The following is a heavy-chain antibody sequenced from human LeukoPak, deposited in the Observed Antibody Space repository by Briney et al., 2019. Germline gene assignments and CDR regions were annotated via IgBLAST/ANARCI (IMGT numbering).Heavy chain of an antibody. Sequence: SETLSLTCTVSGGSISSWYWSWIRQPPGKGLQWIGNIYDSGNINYNPSLKSRVTISIDASKNQISLKLRSVTAADTAVYYCAREISLTGYSGGLGFNYWGQGILVTVSS. CDR1: GGSISSWY. J-gene: IGHJ4*02. CDR2: IYDSGNI. CDR3: AREISLTGYSGGLGFNY. V-gene: IGHV4-59*01. D-gene: IGHD5-18*01.